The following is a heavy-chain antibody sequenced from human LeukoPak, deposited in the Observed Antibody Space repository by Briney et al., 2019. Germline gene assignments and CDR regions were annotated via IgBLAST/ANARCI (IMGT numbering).Heavy chain of an antibody. J-gene: IGHJ4*02. D-gene: IGHD1-26*01. CDR1: GFTFSSYW. CDR2: INSDGSST. Sequence: GGSLRLSCAASGFTFSSYWMHWDRQAPGKGLVWVSRINSDGSSTSYADSVKGRFTISRDNAKNTLYLQMNSLRAEDTAVYYCARDPSGSYYRSEYYFDYWGQGTLVTVSS. V-gene: IGHV3-74*01. CDR3: ARDPSGSYYRSEYYFDY.